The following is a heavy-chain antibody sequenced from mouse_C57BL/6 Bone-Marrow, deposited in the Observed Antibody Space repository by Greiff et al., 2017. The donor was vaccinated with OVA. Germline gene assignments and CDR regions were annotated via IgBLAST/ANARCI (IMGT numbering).Heavy chain of an antibody. CDR1: GFSLTSYG. CDR2: IWRGGST. Sequence: QVHVKQSGPGLVQPSQSLSITCTASGFSLTSYGVHWVRQSPGKGLEWLGVIWRGGSTDYNAAFMSRLSITKDNSKSQVIFKMNSLQDVDTAIYYCAKNEGYYSNYDFAYWGQGTLVTVSA. J-gene: IGHJ3*01. D-gene: IGHD2-5*01. V-gene: IGHV2-5*01. CDR3: AKNEGYYSNYDFAY.